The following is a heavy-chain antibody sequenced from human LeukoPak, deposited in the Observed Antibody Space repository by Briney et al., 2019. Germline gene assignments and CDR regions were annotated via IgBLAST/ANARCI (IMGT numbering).Heavy chain of an antibody. D-gene: IGHD2-21*02. Sequence: GESLQISCKGSGYSFTSYRICCLRHMPGKNLQWMGIIYPGDSDTRYSPSFPVQVTIFTDKSISTAYLQWSSLKPSHPAMYYCARRAYCGGDCYSFDYWGQGTLVTVSS. CDR3: ARRAYCGGDCYSFDY. J-gene: IGHJ4*02. CDR1: GYSFTSYR. V-gene: IGHV5-51*01. CDR2: IYPGDSDT.